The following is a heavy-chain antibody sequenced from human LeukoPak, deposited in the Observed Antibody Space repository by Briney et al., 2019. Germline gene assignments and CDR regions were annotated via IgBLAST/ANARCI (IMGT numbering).Heavy chain of an antibody. CDR1: GFTFSSYA. V-gene: IGHV3-30*04. CDR2: ISYDGSNK. J-gene: IGHJ4*02. CDR3: ARNLLAPSDY. Sequence: GGSPRLSCAASGFTFSSYAMHWVRQAPGKGLEWVAVISYDGSNKYYADSVKGRFTISRDNSKNTLYLQMSSLRAEETAVYYCARNLLAPSDYGGQGTLVTVSS.